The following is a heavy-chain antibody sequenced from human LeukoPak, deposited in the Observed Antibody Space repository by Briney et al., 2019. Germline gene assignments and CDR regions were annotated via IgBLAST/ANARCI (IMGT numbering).Heavy chain of an antibody. D-gene: IGHD3/OR15-3a*01. CDR2: ISSSSSTI. J-gene: IGHJ4*02. CDR3: AKDRTDKPFDY. V-gene: IGHV3-48*01. Sequence: GGSLRLSCAASGFTFSSYSMNWVRQAPGKGLEWVSYISSSSSTIHYADSVKGRFTISRDNSKNTLYLQMNSLRAEDTAVYYCAKDRTDKPFDYWGQGTLVTVSS. CDR1: GFTFSSYS.